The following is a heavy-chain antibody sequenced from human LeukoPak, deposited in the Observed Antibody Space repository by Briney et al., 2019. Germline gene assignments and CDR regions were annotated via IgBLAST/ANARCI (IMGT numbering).Heavy chain of an antibody. Sequence: GGSLRLSCAASGFTFSSYAMSWVRQAPGKGLEWVSAISGSGGSTYYADSVKGRFTISRDNSKNTLYLQMNSLRAEDTAVYYCAKDRRGHSGYDWFDPWGQGTLVTVSS. V-gene: IGHV3-23*01. J-gene: IGHJ5*02. CDR3: AKDRRGHSGYDWFDP. D-gene: IGHD5-12*01. CDR2: ISGSGGST. CDR1: GFTFSSYA.